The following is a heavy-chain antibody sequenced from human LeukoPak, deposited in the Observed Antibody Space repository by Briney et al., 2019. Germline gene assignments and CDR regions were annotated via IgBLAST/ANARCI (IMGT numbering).Heavy chain of an antibody. Sequence: PGGSLRLSCAASGFTFRGYWMYWVRQVPGKGLEWVSSISSSSSYIYYADSVKGRFTISRDNAKNSLYLQMNSLRAEDTAVYYCARGIPGAYCGGDCYSTHGAFDIWGQGTMVTVSS. D-gene: IGHD2-21*02. J-gene: IGHJ3*02. CDR2: ISSSSSYI. CDR3: ARGIPGAYCGGDCYSTHGAFDI. CDR1: GFTFRGYW. V-gene: IGHV3-21*01.